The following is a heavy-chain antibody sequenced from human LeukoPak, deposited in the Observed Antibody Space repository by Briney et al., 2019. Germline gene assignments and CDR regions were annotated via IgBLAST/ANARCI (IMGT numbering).Heavy chain of an antibody. CDR3: ARGELGVVIMSGLEWFDP. CDR2: ISYDGSNK. CDR1: GFTFSSDA. D-gene: IGHD3-3*01. J-gene: IGHJ5*02. V-gene: IGHV3-30-3*01. Sequence: GRSLRLSCAASGFTFSSDAMHWVRQAPGKGPEWVAVISYDGSNKYYADSVKGRFTISRDNSKNTLYLQMNSLRAEDTAVYYCARGELGVVIMSGLEWFDPWGQGTLVTVSS.